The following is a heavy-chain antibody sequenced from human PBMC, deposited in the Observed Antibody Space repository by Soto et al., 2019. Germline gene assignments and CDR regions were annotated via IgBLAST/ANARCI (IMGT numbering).Heavy chain of an antibody. CDR2: IIPIFGTG. D-gene: IGHD3-10*01. J-gene: IGHJ5*02. Sequence: ASVKVSCKASGGTFSTYAINWVRQAPGQGLEWMGGIIPIFGTGNFAQKFQGRVTITADESTSTVYMELSSLRFEDTAVYYCARGTLSGGTWGQGXLVTVSS. CDR1: GGTFSTYA. V-gene: IGHV1-69*13. CDR3: ARGTLSGGT.